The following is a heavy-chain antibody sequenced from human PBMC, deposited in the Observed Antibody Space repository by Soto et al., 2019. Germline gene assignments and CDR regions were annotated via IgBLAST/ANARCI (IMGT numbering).Heavy chain of an antibody. J-gene: IGHJ3*02. CDR2: INGDGSDT. Sequence: EVQLVESGGGLVQPGGSPRLSCAASGFSFSLYWMHWVRQDPGKGLVWVSRINGDGSDTSYGDSVKGRFTTSRDNAKNTLYLHMNSLGAEDTAVYYGSRDFGEVGATAVYEIWGQGTMVTVSS. CDR3: SRDFGEVGATAVYEI. V-gene: IGHV3-74*01. D-gene: IGHD1-26*01. CDR1: GFSFSLYW.